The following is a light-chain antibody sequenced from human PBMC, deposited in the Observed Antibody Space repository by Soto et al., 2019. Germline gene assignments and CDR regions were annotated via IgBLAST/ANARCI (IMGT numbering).Light chain of an antibody. CDR1: SGHRTYA. V-gene: IGLV4-69*01. J-gene: IGLJ2*01. Sequence: QSVLTQSPSASASLGASVRFTCTLSSGHRTYAIAWHQQQPEKGPRYLMRLNSDGSHRKGDGIPDRFSGSSSGAERYFIISSLQSEDEADYYCSSYTTNITPVVFGGGTKLTVL. CDR2: LNSDGSH. CDR3: SSYTTNITPVV.